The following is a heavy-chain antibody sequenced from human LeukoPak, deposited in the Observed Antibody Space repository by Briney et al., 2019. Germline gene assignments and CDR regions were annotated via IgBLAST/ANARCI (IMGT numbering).Heavy chain of an antibody. CDR2: INHSGST. D-gene: IGHD6-6*01. CDR3: ARRGGRIAARYNWFDP. CDR1: GGSISSGSYY. V-gene: IGHV4-39*07. Sequence: PSQTLSLTCTVSGGSISSGSYYWSWIRQPPGKGLEWIGEINHSGSTNYNPSLKSRVTISVNTSKNQFSLKLSSVTAADTAVYYCARRGGRIAARYNWFDPWGQGTLVTVSS. J-gene: IGHJ5*02.